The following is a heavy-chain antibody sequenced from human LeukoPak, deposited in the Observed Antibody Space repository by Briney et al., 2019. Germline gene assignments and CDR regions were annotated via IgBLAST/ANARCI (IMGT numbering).Heavy chain of an antibody. Sequence: SQTLSLTCTVSGGSISNDGYYWSWIRQHPGKGLEWIGYIYYSGSTYYNPSLKSRVTISVDTSKNQFSLKLSSVTAADTAVYCCARDLTGNNWFDPWGQGTLVTVSS. J-gene: IGHJ5*02. V-gene: IGHV4-31*03. CDR1: GGSISNDGYY. CDR2: IYYSGST. CDR3: ARDLTGNNWFDP.